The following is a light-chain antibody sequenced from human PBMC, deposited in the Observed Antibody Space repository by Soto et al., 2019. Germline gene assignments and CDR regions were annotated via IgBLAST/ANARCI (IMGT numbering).Light chain of an antibody. J-gene: IGLJ1*01. CDR2: DTS. CDR1: TGAVTSGHY. Sequence: QAVVTQEPSLTVSPGGTVTLTCGSSTGAVTSGHYPYWFQQKPGQAPRTLIYDTSNKHSWTPARFSGSLLGGKAALTLLGALPEDEAEYYCLLSYSGARPYVFGTGTQLTVL. CDR3: LLSYSGARPYV. V-gene: IGLV7-46*02.